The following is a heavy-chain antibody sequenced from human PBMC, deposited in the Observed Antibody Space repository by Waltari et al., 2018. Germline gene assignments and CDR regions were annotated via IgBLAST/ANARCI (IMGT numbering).Heavy chain of an antibody. J-gene: IGHJ4*02. D-gene: IGHD6-13*01. CDR2: SNHRGST. CDR1: GVSFSDYY. V-gene: IGHV4-34*01. Sequence: VQLQQWGAGLLKPSATLSLTCAVYGVSFSDYYWSWIRPPPGKGLEGIGESNHRGSTNHNPCLKSRVTISVDTAKNQFSLKLSSVTAADTAVYDCAREGAAADGWGQGTLVTVPS. CDR3: AREGAAADG.